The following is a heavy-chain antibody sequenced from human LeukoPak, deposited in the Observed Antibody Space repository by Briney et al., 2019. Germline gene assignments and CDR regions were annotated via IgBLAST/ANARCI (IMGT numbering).Heavy chain of an antibody. D-gene: IGHD2-2*01. Sequence: GRSLRLSCAASGFTFSSYGMHWVRQAPGKGLEWVAVISYDGSNKYYADSVKGRFTISRDNSKNTLYLQMNSLRAEDTAVYYCAKRFRYCSSTSCYSSAFDIWGQGTMVTVSS. CDR1: GFTFSSYG. V-gene: IGHV3-30*18. CDR2: ISYDGSNK. CDR3: AKRFRYCSSTSCYSSAFDI. J-gene: IGHJ3*02.